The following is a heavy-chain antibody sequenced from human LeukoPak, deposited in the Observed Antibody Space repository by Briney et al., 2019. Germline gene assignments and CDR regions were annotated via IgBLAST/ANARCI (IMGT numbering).Heavy chain of an antibody. Sequence: GGSLRLSCAASVFTFSNAWMNWVRQAPWKGLEWVGRIKSKTDGGTTDYAAPVKGRFSISRDDSKNTLYLQMNSLKTEDTAQYYCTTGRSDILTGYPYWGQGTLVTVSS. CDR2: IKSKTDGGTT. D-gene: IGHD3-9*01. V-gene: IGHV3-15*07. CDR3: TTGRSDILTGYPY. CDR1: VFTFSNAW. J-gene: IGHJ4*02.